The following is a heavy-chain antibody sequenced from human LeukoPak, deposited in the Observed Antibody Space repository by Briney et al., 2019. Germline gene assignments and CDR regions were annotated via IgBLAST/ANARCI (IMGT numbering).Heavy chain of an antibody. V-gene: IGHV1-18*01. J-gene: IGHJ6*02. CDR2: ISGYNGNT. Sequence: ASVKVSCKASGYSFTSYGINWVRHAPGQGLEWMGWISGYNGNTKYAQDFQGRVTMTTDTSTSTAYMELRSLRSDDTAVYYCARELGGAGSYFFPYYAMDVWGQGTTVTVSS. CDR3: ARELGGAGSYFFPYYAMDV. D-gene: IGHD3-10*01. CDR1: GYSFTSYG.